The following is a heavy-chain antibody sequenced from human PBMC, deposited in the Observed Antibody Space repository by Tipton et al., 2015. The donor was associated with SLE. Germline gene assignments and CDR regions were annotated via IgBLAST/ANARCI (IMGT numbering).Heavy chain of an antibody. J-gene: IGHJ4*01. CDR3: ARGPAFGRIVPYFNY. D-gene: IGHD2-2*01. CDR2: IFYTGST. Sequence: TLSLTCTVSGGSISSDYWTWIRQPPGKGLEWIGSIFYTGSTTYTPSLKSRLTMSVDTPKNQFSLKLTSVTAADTAVHYCARGPAFGRIVPYFNYWGQGTLVTVSS. V-gene: IGHV4-59*01. CDR1: GGSISSDY.